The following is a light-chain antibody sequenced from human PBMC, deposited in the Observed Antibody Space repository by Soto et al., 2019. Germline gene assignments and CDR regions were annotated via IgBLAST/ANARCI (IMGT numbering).Light chain of an antibody. CDR3: ISYIPSTTTHWV. CDR2: EVF. CDR1: SGDIGSYNR. Sequence: QSVLTQPASVSGSPGQSITISCTGTSGDIGSYNRVSWYQQHPGKAPKMLIFEVFNRPSGISDRFSGSKSGDTASLTISGLQAEDEADYYCISYIPSTTTHWVFGGGTKLTVL. J-gene: IGLJ3*02. V-gene: IGLV2-14*03.